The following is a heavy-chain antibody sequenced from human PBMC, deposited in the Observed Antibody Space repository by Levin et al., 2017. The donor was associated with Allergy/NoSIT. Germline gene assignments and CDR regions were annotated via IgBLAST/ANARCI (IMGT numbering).Heavy chain of an antibody. D-gene: IGHD3-22*01. V-gene: IGHV3-15*01. CDR3: DTVSPYFQDSGGFYFSHFYFYGMDV. Sequence: GGSLRLSCAAPGFPLNNAWITWVRQAPGKGLEWVGRIKSKSDGGTSDYAAPLKDRFTIARDDSKNTVYVQIKSLKTEDTAVYYCDTVSPYFQDSGGFYFSHFYFYGMDVWGQGTTVTVSS. CDR1: GFPLNNAW. J-gene: IGHJ6*02. CDR2: IKSKSDGGTS.